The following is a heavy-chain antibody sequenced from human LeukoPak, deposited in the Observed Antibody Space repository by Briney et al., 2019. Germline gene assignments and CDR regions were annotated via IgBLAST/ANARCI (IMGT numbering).Heavy chain of an antibody. J-gene: IGHJ4*02. D-gene: IGHD2-2*01. V-gene: IGHV1-18*01. CDR3: ARDYCSSTSCYSPLDY. Sequence: ASVKVSCKASGYTFTSYGISWVRQAPGQGLEWMGWISAYNGNTNYAQKLQGRVTMTTDTSTSTAYMELRSLRSDDTAVYYCARDYCSSTSCYSPLDYWGQGTLVTVSS. CDR1: GYTFTSYG. CDR2: ISAYNGNT.